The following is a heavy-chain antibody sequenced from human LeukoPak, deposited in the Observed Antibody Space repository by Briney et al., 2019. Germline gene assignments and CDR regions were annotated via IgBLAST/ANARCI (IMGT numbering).Heavy chain of an antibody. CDR1: GYTFTSYD. CDR2: MNPNSGNT. V-gene: IGHV1-8*01. CDR3: ARGPLVRLPSSFDP. Sequence: ASVKVSCKASGYTFTSYDINWVRQATGQGLEWMGWMNPNSGNTGSAQRFQGRVTMTRDTSRSTAYMELSSLTSEDTAVYFCARGPLVRLPSSFDPWGQGTLVTVSS. D-gene: IGHD3-16*02. J-gene: IGHJ5*02.